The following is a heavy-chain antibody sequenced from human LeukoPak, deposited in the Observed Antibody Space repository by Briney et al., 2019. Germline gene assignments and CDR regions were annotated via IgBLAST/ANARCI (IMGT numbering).Heavy chain of an antibody. J-gene: IGHJ5*02. D-gene: IGHD4-17*01. CDR2: ISGSGGST. CDR1: GFTFSSYA. V-gene: IGHV3-23*01. CDR3: AKDGYGDYVGWFDP. Sequence: GGSLRLSCAASGFTFSSYAMSWVRQAPGKGLEWVSAISGSGGSTYYADSVKGRFTISRDNSRNTLYLQMNSLRAEDTAVYYCAKDGYGDYVGWFDPWGQGTLVTVSS.